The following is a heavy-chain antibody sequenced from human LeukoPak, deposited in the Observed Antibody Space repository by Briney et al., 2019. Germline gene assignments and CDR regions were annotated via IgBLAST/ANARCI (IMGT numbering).Heavy chain of an antibody. V-gene: IGHV4-59*01. Sequence: SETLSLTCTVSGGSISSYYWSWIWQPPGKGLEWIGYIYYSGSTNYNPSLKSRVTISVDTSKNQFSLKLSSVTAADTAVYYCAREGSSPVSFDIWGQGTMVTVSS. J-gene: IGHJ3*02. CDR1: GGSISSYY. D-gene: IGHD6-13*01. CDR3: AREGSSPVSFDI. CDR2: IYYSGST.